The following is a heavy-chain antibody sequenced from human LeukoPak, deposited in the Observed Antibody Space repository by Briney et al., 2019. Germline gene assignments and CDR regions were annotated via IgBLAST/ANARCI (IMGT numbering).Heavy chain of an antibody. J-gene: IGHJ4*02. CDR2: IYYSGST. CDR3: ARHTDWESMIAVVTSPGLFDY. CDR1: GGSISSGSYY. V-gene: IGHV4-39*01. D-gene: IGHD3-22*01. Sequence: SETLSLTCTVSGGSISSGSYYWGWIRQPPGKGLEWIGSIYYSGSTYYNPSLKSRVTISVDTSKNQFSLKLSSVTAADTAVYYCARHTDWESMIAVVTSPGLFDYWGQGTLVTVSS.